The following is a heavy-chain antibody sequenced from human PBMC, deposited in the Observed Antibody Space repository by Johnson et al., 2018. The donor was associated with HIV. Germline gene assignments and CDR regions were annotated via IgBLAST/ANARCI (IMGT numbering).Heavy chain of an antibody. D-gene: IGHD6-13*01. CDR1: GFTVSSNY. CDR3: ATDSSSGVYDAFDI. V-gene: IGHV3-66*02. J-gene: IGHJ3*02. Sequence: VQLVESGGGLVQPGESLRLSSAASGFTVSSNYMSWVRQAPGKGLEWVSVIYSGGSTYDADSVKGRFTISRDNSKNMLYLQMNSLRAEDTAVYYCATDSSSGVYDAFDIWGQGTMVTVSS. CDR2: IYSGGST.